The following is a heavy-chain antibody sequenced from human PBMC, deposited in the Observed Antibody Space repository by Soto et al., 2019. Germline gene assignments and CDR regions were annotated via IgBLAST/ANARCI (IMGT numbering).Heavy chain of an antibody. CDR2: ISNNGGST. CDR3: ARAVRWLRRKSYYYYMDV. CDR1: GFTFSSYA. V-gene: IGHV3-64*02. Sequence: PGGSLRLSCAASGFTFSSYAMHWVRQAPGKGLEYVSAISNNGGSTFYADSVKGRFTISRDNSRNTVYLQMGSLRAEDMAVYYCARAVRWLRRKSYYYYMDVWGKGTTVTVSS. J-gene: IGHJ6*03. D-gene: IGHD5-12*01.